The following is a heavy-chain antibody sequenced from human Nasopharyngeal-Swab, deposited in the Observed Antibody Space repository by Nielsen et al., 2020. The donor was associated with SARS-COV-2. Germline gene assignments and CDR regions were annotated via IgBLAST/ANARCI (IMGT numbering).Heavy chain of an antibody. J-gene: IGHJ4*02. CDR3: ARVVATKGADY. CDR1: GFTVSSNY. V-gene: IGHV3-66*01. D-gene: IGHD5-12*01. CDR2: IYSGGST. Sequence: GESLKISCAASGFTVSSNYMSWVRQAPGKGLEWVSVIYSGGSTYYADSVKGRFTISRDNSKNTLYLQMNSLSAEDTAVYYCARVVATKGADYWGQGTLVTVSS.